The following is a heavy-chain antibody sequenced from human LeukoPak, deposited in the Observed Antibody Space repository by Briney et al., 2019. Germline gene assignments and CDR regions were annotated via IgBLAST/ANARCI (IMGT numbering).Heavy chain of an antibody. D-gene: IGHD6-13*01. CDR2: IKQDESEK. CDR1: GFNFGAYR. Sequence: GGSLRLSCASSGFNFGAYRMSWVRQAPGKGLEWVATIKQDESEKYYVDSVKGRFTISRDNAKNSLYLQMNSLRAEDTAVYYCARPYSISWELDSWGQGTLVTVSS. V-gene: IGHV3-7*01. J-gene: IGHJ5*01. CDR3: ARPYSISWELDS.